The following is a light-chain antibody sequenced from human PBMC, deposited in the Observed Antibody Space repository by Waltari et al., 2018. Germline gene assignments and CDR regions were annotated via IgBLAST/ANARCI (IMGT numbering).Light chain of an antibody. CDR1: TRAVGSYAL. Sequence: QSALTQPASVSRSPGQSLTISCTGTTRAVGSYALVSWYQQHPDEAPKLLICEVFKRPPDTSSRFSGAKSGSTASLTISGLQPEDEADYYCCSYAGRGTYVFGSGTKVTVL. CDR2: EVF. CDR3: CSYAGRGTYV. V-gene: IGLV2-23*02. J-gene: IGLJ1*01.